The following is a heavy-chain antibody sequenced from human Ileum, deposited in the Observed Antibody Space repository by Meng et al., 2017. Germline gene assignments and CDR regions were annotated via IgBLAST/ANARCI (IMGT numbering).Heavy chain of an antibody. CDR3: ASSTSGPELNY. J-gene: IGHJ4*02. V-gene: IGHV4-30-2*01. CDR1: GGSISSSAYS. D-gene: IGHD2/OR15-2a*01. CDR2: IYQVGST. Sequence: HLQLQESGSGLGTSSQTLSRNCTVSGGSISSSAYSWTWIRQPPGKGLEWIGYIYQVGSTNYNPSLKSRVTIFVDTSKNQFSLKLTSVTAADTAVYYCASSTSGPELNYWGQGTLVTVSS.